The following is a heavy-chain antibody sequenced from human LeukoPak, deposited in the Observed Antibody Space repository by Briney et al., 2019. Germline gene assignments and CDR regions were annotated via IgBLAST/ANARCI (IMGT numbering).Heavy chain of an antibody. CDR2: INPNSGGT. J-gene: IGHJ4*02. V-gene: IGHV1-2*02. CDR3: ARVPTKRITMVRGVNNAYFDY. Sequence: ASVKVSCKASGYTFTGYYMHWVRQAPGQGLEWMGWINPNSGGTNYAQKFQGRVTTTRDTSISTAYMELSRLRSDDTAVYYCARVPTKRITMVRGVNNAYFDYWGQGTLVTVSS. CDR1: GYTFTGYY. D-gene: IGHD3-10*01.